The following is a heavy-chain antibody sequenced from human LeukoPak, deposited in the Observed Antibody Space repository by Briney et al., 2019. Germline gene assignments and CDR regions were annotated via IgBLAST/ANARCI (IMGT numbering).Heavy chain of an antibody. Sequence: GGSLRLSCAASGFTFDDYGMSWVRHAPGKGLEWVSGINWNGGSTGYADSVKGRFTISRDNAKNSLYLQMNSLRAEDTALYYCARARTVAGPNPVDYWGQGTLVTVSS. CDR1: GFTFDDYG. J-gene: IGHJ4*02. D-gene: IGHD6-19*01. V-gene: IGHV3-20*04. CDR2: INWNGGST. CDR3: ARARTVAGPNPVDY.